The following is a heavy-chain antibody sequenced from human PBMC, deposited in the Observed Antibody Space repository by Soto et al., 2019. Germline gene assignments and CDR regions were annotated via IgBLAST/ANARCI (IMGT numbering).Heavy chain of an antibody. Sequence: EVQLVESGGGLVQPGRSLILSCAASGFTFDDYAMHWVRQAPGKGLEGVSTISWNSGSIGYADSVKGRFTISRDNAKNSLYLQMNSLRAEDTALYYCAKDIAIYYYYGMDVWGQGTTVTVSS. CDR3: AKDIAIYYYYGMDV. CDR1: GFTFDDYA. J-gene: IGHJ6*02. D-gene: IGHD3-9*01. V-gene: IGHV3-9*01. CDR2: ISWNSGSI.